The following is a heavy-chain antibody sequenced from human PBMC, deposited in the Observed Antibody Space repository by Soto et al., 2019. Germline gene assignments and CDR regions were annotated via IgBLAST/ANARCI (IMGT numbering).Heavy chain of an antibody. V-gene: IGHV3-64*01. J-gene: IGHJ6*02. Sequence: EVQLVESGGGLVQPGGSLRLSCAASGFTFSSYAMHWVRQAPGKGLEYVSDITSNGGNTDYASSVKGRFTISRDNSKNTLYLQMGSLRAEDMAVYYCARRIPFGYGMAVWGQGTTVTVSS. CDR1: GFTFSSYA. CDR3: ARRIPFGYGMAV. CDR2: ITSNGGNT. D-gene: IGHD2-21*01.